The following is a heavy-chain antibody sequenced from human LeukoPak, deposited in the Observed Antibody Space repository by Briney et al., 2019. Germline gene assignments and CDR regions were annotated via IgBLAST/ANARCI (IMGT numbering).Heavy chain of an antibody. CDR1: GGSISSSSYY. D-gene: IGHD4-11*01. CDR3: ARDPFRGGDYSTNYYYGMDV. CDR2: IYYSGST. J-gene: IGHJ6*02. Sequence: SETLSLTCTVSGGSISSSSYYWGWIRQPPGKGLEWIGSIYYSGSTYYNPSLKSRVTISVDTSKNQFSLKLSSVTAADTAVYYCARDPFRGGDYSTNYYYGMDVWGQGTTVTVSS. V-gene: IGHV4-39*07.